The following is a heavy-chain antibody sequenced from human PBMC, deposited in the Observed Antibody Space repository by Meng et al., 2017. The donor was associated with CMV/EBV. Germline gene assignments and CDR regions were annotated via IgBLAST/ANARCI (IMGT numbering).Heavy chain of an antibody. CDR1: GGTISSCDYY. Sequence: QGQQAGSGPGLVKPSPTLSLTVTGSGGTISSCDYYWSCVCQPPGKGLEWIGYIYYSGSTYYNPSLKSRVTISVDPSKNQFSLKLSSVTAADTAVYYCARAQYSSSCDYWGQGTLVTVSS. J-gene: IGHJ4*02. D-gene: IGHD6-13*01. CDR2: IYYSGST. V-gene: IGHV4-30-4*08. CDR3: ARAQYSSSCDY.